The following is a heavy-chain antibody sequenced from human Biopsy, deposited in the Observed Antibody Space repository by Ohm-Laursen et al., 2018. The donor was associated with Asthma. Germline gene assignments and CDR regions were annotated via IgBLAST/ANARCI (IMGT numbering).Heavy chain of an antibody. Sequence: SLRLSCTASGFDFSDYTMNWVRQAPGKGLEWVAVIWYDGSNKYYADSVKGRFTISRDNSKNTLYLQMNSLRAEDTAVYYCARKARHGDYDFDYWGQGTLVTVSS. CDR3: ARKARHGDYDFDY. J-gene: IGHJ4*02. D-gene: IGHD4-17*01. CDR2: IWYDGSNK. V-gene: IGHV3-33*08. CDR1: GFDFSDYT.